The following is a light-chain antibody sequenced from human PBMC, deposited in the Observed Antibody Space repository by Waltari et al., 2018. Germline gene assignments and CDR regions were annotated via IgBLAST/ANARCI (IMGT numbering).Light chain of an antibody. J-gene: IGKJ5*01. V-gene: IGKV1-33*01. Sequence: DIQMTQSPSSLSASVGDRVTTTFQARQDMYNYLNWYQQKTGKAPKLLIYDASNLETGVPARFNVSGSVTNFTFTISSLQTGDIATCYCQQYDNPPITFDQGTRLEIK. CDR1: QDMYNY. CDR3: QQYDNPPIT. CDR2: DAS.